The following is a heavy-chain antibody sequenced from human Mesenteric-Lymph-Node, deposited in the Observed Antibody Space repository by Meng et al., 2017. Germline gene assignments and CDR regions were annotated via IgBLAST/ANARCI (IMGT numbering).Heavy chain of an antibody. V-gene: IGHV4-31*03. CDR3: ASLMTTYSY. CDR1: GGSISSGGYY. Sequence: QGRLQVPGPGRVKPSQTLSLPCTVLGGSISSGGYYWGWIRQHPGKGLEWLGEIFHTGSTSYSPSLKSRLIMSVDTSKNQLSLNLTSVTAADTAVYYCASLMTTYSYWGQGTLVTVSS. J-gene: IGHJ4*02. CDR2: IFHTGST. D-gene: IGHD4-11*01.